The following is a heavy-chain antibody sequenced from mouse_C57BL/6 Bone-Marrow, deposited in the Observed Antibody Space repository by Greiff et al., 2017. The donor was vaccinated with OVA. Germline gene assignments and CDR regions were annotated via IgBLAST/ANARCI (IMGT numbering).Heavy chain of an antibody. CDR1: GFNIKDDY. CDR3: TTRWFYAMDY. CDR2: IDPENGDT. Sequence: EVQLHQSGAELVRPGASVKLSCTASGFNIKDDYMHWVKQRPEQGLEWIGWIDPENGDTEYASKFQGKATITADTSSNTAYLQLSSLTSEDTAVYYCTTRWFYAMDYWGQGTSVTVSS. V-gene: IGHV14-4*01. D-gene: IGHD2-3*01. J-gene: IGHJ4*01.